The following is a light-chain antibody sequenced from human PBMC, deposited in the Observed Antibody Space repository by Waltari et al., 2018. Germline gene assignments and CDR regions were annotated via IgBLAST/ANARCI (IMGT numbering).Light chain of an antibody. J-gene: IGLJ3*02. CDR1: YGSFSPTYS. CDR2: STN. V-gene: IGLV8-61*01. Sequence: QTVVTQEQSFSVSPGGSVTLTCGLPYGSFSPTYSPRWYQQTPGQAPRTLIYSTNIRSSGVPDRFSGSILGNKAALIITGAQAVDASDYYCLLYMPSGDWLFGGGTKLTVL. CDR3: LLYMPSGDWL.